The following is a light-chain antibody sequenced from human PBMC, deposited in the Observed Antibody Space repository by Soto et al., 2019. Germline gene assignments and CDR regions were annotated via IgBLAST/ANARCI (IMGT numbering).Light chain of an antibody. CDR1: SSDIGDSNY. J-gene: IGLJ1*01. V-gene: IGLV2-14*03. CDR2: DVS. Sequence: QSALTQPASVSGSPGQSITISCTGTSSDIGDSNYVSWYQQHPGNTPKLVIYDVSNRPSGVSNRFSGSKSANTASLTISGLQAEDEADYYCSSFRSSSTSYVFGTGTKVTVL. CDR3: SSFRSSSTSYV.